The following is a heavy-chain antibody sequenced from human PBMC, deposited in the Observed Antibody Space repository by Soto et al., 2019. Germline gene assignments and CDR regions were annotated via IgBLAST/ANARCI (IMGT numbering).Heavy chain of an antibody. CDR3: ARVRDIVVVPPHYYYYGMDV. CDR1: GGTFSSYA. CDR2: IIPIFGTA. Sequence: QVQLVQSGAEVKKPGSSVKVSCKASGGTFSSYAISWVRQAPGQGLEWMGGIIPIFGTANYAQKFQGRVTITADESTRTAHMELRSLRSEDTSVYSSARVRDIVVVPPHYYYYGMDVGGQGTAVTVSS. V-gene: IGHV1-69*01. D-gene: IGHD2-2*01. J-gene: IGHJ6*02.